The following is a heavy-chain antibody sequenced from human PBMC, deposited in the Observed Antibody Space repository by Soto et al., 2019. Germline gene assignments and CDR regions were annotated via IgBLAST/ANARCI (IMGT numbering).Heavy chain of an antibody. V-gene: IGHV1-8*01. CDR1: GYTFTSYE. D-gene: IGHD6-19*01. CDR2: MNPNSGNT. CDR3: AREAGGGDYYGIDV. J-gene: IGHJ6*02. Sequence: QVQLVQSGAEVKKPGASVKVSCKASGYTFTSYEINWVRQATGQGLEWMGWMNPNSGNTGYAQKFQGRVTMTRKTSISTAYMELSSLTSEDTAVYYCAREAGGGDYYGIDVWGQGTTVTVSS.